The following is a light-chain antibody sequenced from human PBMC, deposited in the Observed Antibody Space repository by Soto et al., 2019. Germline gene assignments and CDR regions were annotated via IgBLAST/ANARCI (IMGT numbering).Light chain of an antibody. CDR2: ATS. CDR3: QQSYSTLIT. J-gene: IGKJ5*01. Sequence: DIQMTQSPSSLSAFVGDRVTITCRASQSISGYLNWYQQKPGKAPKLLIFATSSLQSGVPSRFSGSGSGTDSTLTISSLQREDFAIYYCQQSYSTLITFGQGTRLEIK. CDR1: QSISGY. V-gene: IGKV1-39*01.